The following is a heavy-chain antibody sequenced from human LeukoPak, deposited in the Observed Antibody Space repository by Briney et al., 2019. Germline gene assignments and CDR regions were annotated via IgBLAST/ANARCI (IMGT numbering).Heavy chain of an antibody. CDR2: ISSSGSTI. J-gene: IGHJ4*02. CDR3: ARVQLGQIDY. Sequence: GGSLRLSCAASGFTFSSYEMNWVRQAPGKGLEWVSYISSSGSTIYYADSVKGRFTISRDNAKNSLYLQMNSLRAEDTAAYYCARVQLGQIDYWGQGILVTVSS. CDR1: GFTFSSYE. D-gene: IGHD1-1*01. V-gene: IGHV3-48*03.